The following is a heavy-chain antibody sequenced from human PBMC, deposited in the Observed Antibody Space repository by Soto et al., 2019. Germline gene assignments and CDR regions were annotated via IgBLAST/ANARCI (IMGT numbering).Heavy chain of an antibody. J-gene: IGHJ6*02. Sequence: QVQLQESGPGLVKPSETLSLTCTVSGGSISSYYWSWIRQPPGKGLEWIGYIYYSGSTNYNPSLKSRVTISVDTSKNQFSLKLSSVTAADTAVYYCARGGYCGGDCYLAPNYGMDVWGQGTTVTVSS. CDR1: GGSISSYY. CDR3: ARGGYCGGDCYLAPNYGMDV. D-gene: IGHD2-21*02. V-gene: IGHV4-59*01. CDR2: IYYSGST.